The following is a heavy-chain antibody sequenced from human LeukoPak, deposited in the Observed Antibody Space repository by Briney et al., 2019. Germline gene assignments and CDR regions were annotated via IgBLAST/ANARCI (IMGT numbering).Heavy chain of an antibody. CDR1: GYTFTNNY. J-gene: IGHJ4*02. V-gene: IGHV1-46*01. D-gene: IGHD3-22*01. Sequence: ASVKVSCKASGYTFTNNYLHWVRQAPGQGLEWMGMIYPRDGSTSYAQNFQGRVTVTRDTSTTTVHMELSSLRSEDTAVYYCARNYDTVGYTPAFWGQGTLVTVSS. CDR2: IYPRDGST. CDR3: ARNYDTVGYTPAF.